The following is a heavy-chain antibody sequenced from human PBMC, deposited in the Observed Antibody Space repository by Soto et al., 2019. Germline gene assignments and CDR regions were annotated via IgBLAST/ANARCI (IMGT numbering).Heavy chain of an antibody. V-gene: IGHV3-23*01. J-gene: IGHJ3*02. CDR3: TKKGPDAFDI. Sequence: GVSLRLSCAASGLTFSSYAMSWVRQAPGKGLEWVSAISGSGGSTYYADSVKGRFTISRDNSKNTLYLQMNSLRAEDTAVYYCTKKGPDAFDIWGQGAMVTVSS. CDR2: ISGSGGST. CDR1: GLTFSSYA.